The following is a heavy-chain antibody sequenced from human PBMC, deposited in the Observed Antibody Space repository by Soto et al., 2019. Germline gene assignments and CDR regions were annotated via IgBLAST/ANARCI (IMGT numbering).Heavy chain of an antibody. D-gene: IGHD5-12*01. V-gene: IGHV3-30*03. CDR2: ISYDGSHE. Sequence: QVHLVESGGGVVQPGGSRRLSCAASGFGVGIRNFGMHWVRQAPGKGPEWVAVISYDGSHEFYVDSVKGRFTVSRDNYKDTLFLEMTSLRPEDTAIYYCHLWIGADYSYCYGMDVWGEGTAVTVSS. J-gene: IGHJ6*04. CDR1: GFGVGIRNFG. CDR3: HLWIGADYSYCYGMDV.